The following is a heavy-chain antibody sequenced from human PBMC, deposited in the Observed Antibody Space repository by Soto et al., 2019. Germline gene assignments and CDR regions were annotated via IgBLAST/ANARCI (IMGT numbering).Heavy chain of an antibody. J-gene: IGHJ4*02. CDR3: ARGRSSPGPFHY. D-gene: IGHD6-13*01. Sequence: PRGSLRLSCAASGFTFSSYAMHWVRQAPGKGLEWVAVISYDGSNKYYADSVKGRFTISRDNSKNTLYLQMNSLRAEDTAVYYCARGRSSPGPFHYWGQATLVTVAS. V-gene: IGHV3-30-3*01. CDR1: GFTFSSYA. CDR2: ISYDGSNK.